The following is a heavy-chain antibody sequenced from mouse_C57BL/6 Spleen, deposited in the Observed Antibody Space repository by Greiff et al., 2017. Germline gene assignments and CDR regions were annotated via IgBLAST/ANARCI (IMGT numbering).Heavy chain of an antibody. D-gene: IGHD2-1*01. Sequence: QVQLQQPGTELVKPGASVKLSCKASGYTFTSYWMHWVKQRPGQGLEWIGYINPSSGYTKYNQKFKDKATLTADKSSSTAYMQLSSLTYEDSAVYYFARFYYGNSQFAYWGPGTLVTVSA. CDR3: ARFYYGNSQFAY. CDR2: INPSSGYT. V-gene: IGHV1-7*01. CDR1: GYTFTSYW. J-gene: IGHJ3*01.